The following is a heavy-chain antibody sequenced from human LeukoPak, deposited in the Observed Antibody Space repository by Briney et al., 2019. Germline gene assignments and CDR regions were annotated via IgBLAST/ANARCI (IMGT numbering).Heavy chain of an antibody. CDR1: GFIFSSYR. CDR2: ISSSGSYI. V-gene: IGHV3-21*01. J-gene: IGHJ4*02. CDR3: ARGSSSGSSIDY. Sequence: PGGSLRLSCAASGFIFSSYRMNWVRQAPGKGLEWVSSISSSGSYIYYADSVKGRFTISRDNAKNSLYLQMNSLRAEDTAVYYCARGSSSGSSIDYWGQGTLVTVSS. D-gene: IGHD3-10*01.